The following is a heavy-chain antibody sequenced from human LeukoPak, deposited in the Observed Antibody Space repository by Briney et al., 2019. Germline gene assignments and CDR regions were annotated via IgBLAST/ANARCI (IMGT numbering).Heavy chain of an antibody. CDR2: IYYSGST. V-gene: IGHV4-59*01. D-gene: IGHD2-2*01. Sequence: SETLSLTCTVSGGSISSYYWSWIRQPPGKGLEWIGYIYYSGSTNYNPSLKSRVTISVDTSKNQFSLKLSSVTAADTAVYYCARVVDGIRAAASFNPWGQGTLVTVSS. J-gene: IGHJ5*02. CDR1: GGSISSYY. CDR3: ARVVDGIRAAASFNP.